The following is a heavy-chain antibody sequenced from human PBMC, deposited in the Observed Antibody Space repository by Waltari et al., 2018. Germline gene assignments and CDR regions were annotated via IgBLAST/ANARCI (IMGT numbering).Heavy chain of an antibody. J-gene: IGHJ4*02. V-gene: IGHV4-38-2*01. D-gene: IGHD3-10*01. CDR3: ARLLTSLGSWVD. CDR1: GYSISSGYY. Sequence: QVQLQESGPGLVKPSETLSLTCAVSGYSISSGYYWGWIRQPPGKGLEWIGSIYHSGSTYYTPSLKSRVTISVDTSKNQFSLKLSSVTAADTAVYYCARLLTSLGSWVDWGQGTLVTVSS. CDR2: IYHSGST.